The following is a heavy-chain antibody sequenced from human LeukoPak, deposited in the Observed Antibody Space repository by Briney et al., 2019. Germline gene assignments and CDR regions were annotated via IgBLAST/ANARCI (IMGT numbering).Heavy chain of an antibody. J-gene: IGHJ6*03. CDR3: AREPLFGVAYYYYYMDV. CDR1: GGSISSYY. Sequence: SETLSLTCTVSGGSISSYYWSWIRQPAGKGLEWIGRIYTSGSTNYNPSLKSRVTISVDTSKNQFSLKLSSVTAADTAVYYCAREPLFGVAYYYYYMDVWGKGTTVTVSS. V-gene: IGHV4-4*07. D-gene: IGHD3-3*01. CDR2: IYTSGST.